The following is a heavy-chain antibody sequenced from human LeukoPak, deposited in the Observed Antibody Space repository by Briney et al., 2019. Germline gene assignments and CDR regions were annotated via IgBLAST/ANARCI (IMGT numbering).Heavy chain of an antibody. CDR3: AKDALELRLGRVYYMDV. Sequence: PGGSLRLSCAASGFTFSSYSMNWVRQAPGKGLEWVSSISSGSSYIYYADSVKGRFTISRDNAKNSLYLQMNCLRAEDTAVYYCAKDALELRLGRVYYMDVWGKGTTVTVSS. CDR2: ISSGSSYI. D-gene: IGHD1-7*01. V-gene: IGHV3-21*01. CDR1: GFTFSSYS. J-gene: IGHJ6*03.